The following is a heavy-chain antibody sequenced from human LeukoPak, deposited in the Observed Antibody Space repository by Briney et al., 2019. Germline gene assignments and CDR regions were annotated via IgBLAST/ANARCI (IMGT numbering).Heavy chain of an antibody. CDR1: GYTFTGYY. Sequence: GASVKVSCKSSGYTFTGYYIHWVRQAPGQGLEWMGGTIPIFGTANYAQKFQGRVTITADESTSTAYMELSSLRSEDTAVYYCARDREASTPGYYYYMDVWGKGTTVTVSS. CDR2: TIPIFGTA. CDR3: ARDREASTPGYYYYMDV. D-gene: IGHD5/OR15-5a*01. V-gene: IGHV1-69*13. J-gene: IGHJ6*03.